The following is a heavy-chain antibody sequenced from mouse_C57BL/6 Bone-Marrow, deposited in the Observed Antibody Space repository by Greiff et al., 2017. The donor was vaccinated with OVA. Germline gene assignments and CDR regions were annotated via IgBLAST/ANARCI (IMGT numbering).Heavy chain of an antibody. D-gene: IGHD1-1*01. CDR2: INPSNGGT. J-gene: IGHJ1*03. V-gene: IGHV1-53*01. Sequence: VQLQQPGTELVKPGASVKLSCKASGYTFTSYWMHWVKQRPGQGLEWIGNINPSNGGTNYNEKFKSKATLTVDKSSSTAYMKLSSLTSEDSAVYYGAREVIYDGSSDVSYWYFDVWGTGTTVTVSS. CDR1: GYTFTSYW. CDR3: AREVIYDGSSDVSYWYFDV.